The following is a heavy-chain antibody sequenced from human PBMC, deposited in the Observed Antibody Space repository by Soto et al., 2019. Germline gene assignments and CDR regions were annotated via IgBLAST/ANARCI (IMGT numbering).Heavy chain of an antibody. V-gene: IGHV1-3*01. D-gene: IGHD1-26*01. CDR2: INAGNGNT. CDR3: ARGGSLYLYFDL. J-gene: IGHJ2*01. Sequence: ASVKVSCKASGYTFTNYAMHWVRQAPGQRLEWMGWINAGNGNTKYSQKFQGRVTITRDTSASTAYMELSSLRSEDTAVYYCARGGSLYLYFDLWGRGTLVTVSS. CDR1: GYTFTNYA.